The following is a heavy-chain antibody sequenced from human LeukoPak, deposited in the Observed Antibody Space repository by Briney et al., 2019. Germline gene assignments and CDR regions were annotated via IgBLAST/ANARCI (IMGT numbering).Heavy chain of an antibody. V-gene: IGHV3-23*01. J-gene: IGHJ6*03. CDR1: GFIFTTSA. CDR2: ISSGGGTT. D-gene: IGHD6-6*01. Sequence: PGGSLRLSCEASGFIFTTSAFSWVRQAPGRGLEWVSFISSGGGTTSHSDSVRGRFTISRDNSKNTVSLYVHSLRAEDTAIYYCAKERRSSMDVWGNGTTVTVSS. CDR3: AKERRSSMDV.